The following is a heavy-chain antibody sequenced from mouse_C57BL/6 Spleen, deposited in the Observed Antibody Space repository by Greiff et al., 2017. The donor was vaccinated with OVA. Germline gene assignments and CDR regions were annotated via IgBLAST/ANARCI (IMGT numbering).Heavy chain of an antibody. Sequence: EVQLVESGPGLVKPSQSLSLTCSVTGYSITSGYYWNWIRQFPGNKLEWMGYISYDGSNNYNPSLKNRISITRDTSKNQFFLKLNSVTTEDTATYYCSTFPGAMDYWGQGTSVTVSS. CDR2: ISYDGSN. CDR1: GYSITSGYY. J-gene: IGHJ4*01. V-gene: IGHV3-6*01. CDR3: STFPGAMDY.